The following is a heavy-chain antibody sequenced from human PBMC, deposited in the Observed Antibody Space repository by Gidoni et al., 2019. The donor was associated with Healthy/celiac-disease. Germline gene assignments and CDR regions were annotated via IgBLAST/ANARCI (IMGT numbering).Heavy chain of an antibody. CDR1: GYTFTGYY. Sequence: QVQLVQSGAEVKKPGASVKVSCKASGYTFTGYYMHWVRQAPGQGLEWMGWINPNSGGTNYAQKFQGRVTMTRDTSISTAYMELSRLRSDDTAVYYCARDQTGDGYPYYFDYWGQGTLVTVSS. J-gene: IGHJ4*02. V-gene: IGHV1-2*02. D-gene: IGHD5-12*01. CDR2: INPNSGGT. CDR3: ARDQTGDGYPYYFDY.